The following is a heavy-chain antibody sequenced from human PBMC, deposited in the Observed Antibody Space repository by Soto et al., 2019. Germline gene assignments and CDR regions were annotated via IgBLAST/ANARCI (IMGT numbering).Heavy chain of an antibody. Sequence: QVQLVESGGGVVQPGRSLRLSCAASGFTFSSYAMHWVRQAPGKGLEWVAVISYDGSNKYYADSVKGRFTISRDNSKNTMYLQMNSMRAEDTAVYYCARGWGYGDGYYYYGMDVWGQGTTVTVSS. CDR1: GFTFSSYA. D-gene: IGHD5-18*01. CDR3: ARGWGYGDGYYYYGMDV. J-gene: IGHJ6*02. V-gene: IGHV3-30-3*01. CDR2: ISYDGSNK.